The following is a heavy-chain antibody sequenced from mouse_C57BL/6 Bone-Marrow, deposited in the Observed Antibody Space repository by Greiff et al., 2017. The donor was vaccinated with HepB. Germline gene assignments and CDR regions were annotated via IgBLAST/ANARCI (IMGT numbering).Heavy chain of an antibody. CDR3: ARLR. Sequence: EVKLVESGGGLVKPGGSLKLSCAASGFTFSSYAMSWVRQTPEKRLEWVATISDGGSYTYYPDNVKGRFTISRDKAKNNLYLQMSHLKSEDTAMYYCARLRWGQGTTLTVSS. CDR1: GFTFSSYA. CDR2: ISDGGSYT. V-gene: IGHV5-4*03. J-gene: IGHJ2*01.